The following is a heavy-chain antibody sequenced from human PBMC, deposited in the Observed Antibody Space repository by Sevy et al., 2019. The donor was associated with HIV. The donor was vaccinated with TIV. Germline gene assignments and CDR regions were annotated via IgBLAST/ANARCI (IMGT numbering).Heavy chain of an antibody. D-gene: IGHD3-3*01. V-gene: IGHV3-53*01. J-gene: IGHJ4*02. Sequence: GGSLRLSCAVSGFTVSSNFMSWVRQAPGKGLEWVSVISLTGTTYYADSVKGRFTISRDNSKNTVYLDMSSLRAADTAVYYCARGKHVSDYYGSFDYWSQGTLVTVSS. CDR1: GFTVSSNF. CDR2: ISLTGTT. CDR3: ARGKHVSDYYGSFDY.